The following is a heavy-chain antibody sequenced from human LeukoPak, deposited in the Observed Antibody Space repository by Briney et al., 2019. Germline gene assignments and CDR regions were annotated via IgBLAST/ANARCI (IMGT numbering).Heavy chain of an antibody. CDR3: ARDLFETTVTTDY. CDR1: GYSFTGYY. J-gene: IGHJ4*02. V-gene: IGHV1-2*02. D-gene: IGHD4-11*01. Sequence: ASVKVSCKASGYSFTGYYIHWVRQAPGQGLEWMGWINPNSGGTNYAQKFQGRVTVTTDTSTSTAYMELRSLRSDDTAVYYCARDLFETTVTTDYWGQGTLVTVSS. CDR2: INPNSGGT.